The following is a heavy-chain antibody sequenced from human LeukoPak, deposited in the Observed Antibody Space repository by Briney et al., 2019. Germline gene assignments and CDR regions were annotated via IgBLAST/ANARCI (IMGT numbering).Heavy chain of an antibody. D-gene: IGHD6-25*01. V-gene: IGHV3-74*01. J-gene: IGHJ6*02. Sequence: GGSLRLSCAASGFTSSSYWMHWVRQAPGKGLVWVSRINSDGSSTSYADSVKGRFTISRDNAKNTLYLQMNSLRAEDTAVYYCASPGDSSDYYYGMDVWGQGTTVTVSS. CDR2: INSDGSST. CDR3: ASPGDSSDYYYGMDV. CDR1: GFTSSSYW.